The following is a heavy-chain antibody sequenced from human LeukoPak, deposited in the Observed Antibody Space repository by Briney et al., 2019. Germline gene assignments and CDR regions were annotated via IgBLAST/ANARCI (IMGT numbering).Heavy chain of an antibody. D-gene: IGHD2-15*01. CDR3: ARGSSNWYFDL. J-gene: IGHJ2*01. V-gene: IGHV3-11*06. CDR2: ISSFSTYT. Sequence: GGSLRLSCAVSGFSFSDYYMSWIRQTPGKGLEWVSYISSFSTYTNYADSVKGRFTISRDNAKNSLHLQMNSQRDEDTAVYYCARGSSNWYFDLWGRGTLVTVSS. CDR1: GFSFSDYY.